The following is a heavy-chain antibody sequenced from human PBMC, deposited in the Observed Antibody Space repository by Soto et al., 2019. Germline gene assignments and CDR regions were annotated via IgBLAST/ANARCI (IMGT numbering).Heavy chain of an antibody. CDR3: ARGFKATTEGIAY. CDR1: GGSFSRYY. J-gene: IGHJ4*02. V-gene: IGHV4-34*01. D-gene: IGHD1-26*01. CDR2: INHSGST. Sequence: SETLSLTCAVYGGSFSRYYWSWIRQPPGKGLEWIGEINHSGSTNYSPSLKSRVTISVDTSKNQFSLKLSSVTAADTAVYYCARGFKATTEGIAYWGEVTLVTVS.